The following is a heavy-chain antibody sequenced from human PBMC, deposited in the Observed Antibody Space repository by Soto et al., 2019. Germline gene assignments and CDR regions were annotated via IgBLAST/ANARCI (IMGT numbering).Heavy chain of an antibody. CDR3: AKDHRGGSDSFDY. V-gene: IGHV3-23*01. Sequence: EVQLLESGGGLVQPGGSLRLSCAASGFTFSNYAMAWVRQAPGKGLEWVSAISASAISTYYADSVKGRFTISRDNFMNTLYLQMNGLRAEDTAVYYCAKDHRGGSDSFDYWGQGTLVTVSS. CDR2: ISASAIST. J-gene: IGHJ4*02. CDR1: GFTFSNYA. D-gene: IGHD2-15*01.